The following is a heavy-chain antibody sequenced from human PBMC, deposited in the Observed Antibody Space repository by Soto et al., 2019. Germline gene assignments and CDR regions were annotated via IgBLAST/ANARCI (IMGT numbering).Heavy chain of an antibody. CDR3: AREYSSGWSFLLDY. Sequence: EVQLVESGGGLVQPGGSLRRSCAVYGFTFSRYWMTWVRQAPGKGLQWVANIKLDGSEKSYVDSVKGRFTISRDNAKNSLYLQMNSLRAEDTAVYYCAREYSSGWSFLLDYWGQGTLVTVSS. CDR2: IKLDGSEK. D-gene: IGHD6-19*01. CDR1: GFTFSRYW. V-gene: IGHV3-7*03. J-gene: IGHJ4*02.